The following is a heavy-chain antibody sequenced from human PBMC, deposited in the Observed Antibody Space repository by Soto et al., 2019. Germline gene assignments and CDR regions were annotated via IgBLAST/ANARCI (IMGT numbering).Heavy chain of an antibody. D-gene: IGHD2-2*02. Sequence: GESLKISCKGSGYSFTSYWISWVRQMPGKDLEWMGRIDPSDSYTNYSPSFQGHVTISADKSISTAYLQWSSLKASDTAMYYCARHPKTYCSSTSCYNYGMDVWGQGTTVTVSS. CDR2: IDPSDSYT. CDR3: ARHPKTYCSSTSCYNYGMDV. V-gene: IGHV5-10-1*01. J-gene: IGHJ6*02. CDR1: GYSFTSYW.